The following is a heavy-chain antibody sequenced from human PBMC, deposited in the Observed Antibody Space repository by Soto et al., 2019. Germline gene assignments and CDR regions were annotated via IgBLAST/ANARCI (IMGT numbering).Heavy chain of an antibody. V-gene: IGHV4-34*01. J-gene: IGHJ4*02. Sequence: KPSETLSLTCAVYGGSFSGYYWSWIRQPPGKGLEWIGEINRSGSTNYNPSLKSRVTLSVDTSNNQFSLRLSSVTAADTAVYYCAGTRYFDYWGQGTLVTVSS. CDR1: GGSFSGYY. CDR3: AGTRYFDY. CDR2: INRSGST. D-gene: IGHD1-1*01.